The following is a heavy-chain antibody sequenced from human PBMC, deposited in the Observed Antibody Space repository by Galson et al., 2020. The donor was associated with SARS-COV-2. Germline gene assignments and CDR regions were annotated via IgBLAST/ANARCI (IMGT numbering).Heavy chain of an antibody. V-gene: IGHV3-11*01. CDR2: ISNSGSTI. CDR3: ARRYCRGGSCYGAFYI. D-gene: IGHD2-15*01. J-gene: IGHJ3*02. Sequence: GESLKISCAVSGYTLSDSYMSWIRQAPGKGLEWVSYISNSGSTIYYADSVKGRFTISRDNAKNSLYLQMSSLRAEDTAVYYCARRYCRGGSCYGAFYIWGQGTMVTVSS. CDR1: GYTLSDSY.